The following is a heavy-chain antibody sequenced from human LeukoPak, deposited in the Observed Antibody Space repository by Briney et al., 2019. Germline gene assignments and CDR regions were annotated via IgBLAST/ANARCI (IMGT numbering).Heavy chain of an antibody. CDR2: IYYSGST. J-gene: IGHJ2*01. D-gene: IGHD5-24*01. V-gene: IGHV4-59*01. CDR3: ARDLIEMATSTIWHFDL. CDR1: GGSISSYY. Sequence: PSETLSLTCTVSGGSISSYYWSWIRQPPGKGREWIGYIYYSGSTNYNPSLTSRVTISVDTSKNQFSLKLSSVTAADTAVYYCARDLIEMATSTIWHFDLWGRGTLVTVSS.